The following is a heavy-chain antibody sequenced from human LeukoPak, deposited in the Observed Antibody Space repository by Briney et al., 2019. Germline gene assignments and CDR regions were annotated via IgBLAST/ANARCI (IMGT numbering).Heavy chain of an antibody. J-gene: IGHJ4*02. Sequence: PGGSLRLSCAASGFTFNSFAMHWVRQAPGKGLEWVAVISYDGTTKYYADSVKGRFTISRDNSKNTLYLQMNSLRAEDTDVYYCAKAPRNSSTMLDYWGQGTLLTVSS. D-gene: IGHD6-13*01. CDR1: GFTFNSFA. CDR2: ISYDGTTK. V-gene: IGHV3-30*04. CDR3: AKAPRNSSTMLDY.